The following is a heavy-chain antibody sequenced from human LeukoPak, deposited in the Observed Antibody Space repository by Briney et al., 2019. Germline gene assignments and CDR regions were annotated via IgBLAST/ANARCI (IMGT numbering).Heavy chain of an antibody. CDR2: IRHDESRT. V-gene: IGHV3-30*02. Sequence: RGSLRLSCAASGFIFSAYGMHWVRQAPGEGLEWVAYIRHDESRTFYADSVKGRFTISRDDSKNTLYLQMNSLRAEDTAVYYCLRMGSSAYTLIWGQGTLVTVSS. CDR3: LRMGSSAYTLI. D-gene: IGHD3-22*01. CDR1: GFIFSAYG. J-gene: IGHJ4*02.